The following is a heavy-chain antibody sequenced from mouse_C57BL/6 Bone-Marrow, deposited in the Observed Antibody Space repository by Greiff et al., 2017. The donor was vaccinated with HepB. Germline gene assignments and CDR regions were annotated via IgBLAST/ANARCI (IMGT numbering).Heavy chain of an antibody. D-gene: IGHD2-1*01. Sequence: EVQLQQSGPVLVKPGASVKMSCKASGYTFTDYYMNWVKQSHGKSLEWIGVINPYNGGTSYNQKFKGKATLSVDKSSSTAYMELNSLTSEDSAVYYCARSGYYGNYYAMDYWGQGTSVTVSS. CDR2: INPYNGGT. J-gene: IGHJ4*01. CDR3: ARSGYYGNYYAMDY. CDR1: GYTFTDYY. V-gene: IGHV1-19*01.